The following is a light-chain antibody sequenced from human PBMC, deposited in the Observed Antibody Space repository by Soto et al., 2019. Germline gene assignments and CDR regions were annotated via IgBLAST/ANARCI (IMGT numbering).Light chain of an antibody. CDR1: QSVNSN. CDR3: QQYHNWSQYS. Sequence: DIVMTQSPAPLSVSPGAGATLSCRASQSVNSNVAWYRQKPCQAPRLLIYGSSTRATGIPARFSGSGSGTECTLTISSLQSDDFAVYYCQQYHNWSQYSFGQGTTLEIK. J-gene: IGKJ2*01. CDR2: GSS. V-gene: IGKV3-15*01.